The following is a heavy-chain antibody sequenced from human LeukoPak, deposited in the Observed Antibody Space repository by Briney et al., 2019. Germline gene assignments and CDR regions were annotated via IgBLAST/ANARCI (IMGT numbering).Heavy chain of an antibody. Sequence: GESLEISCKGSGYSFTSYWIGWVRQMPGKGLEWMGIIYPGDSDTRYSPSFQGQVTISADKSISTAYLQWSSLKASDTAMYYCARLGGKGDYYYYYMDVWGKGTTVTVSS. J-gene: IGHJ6*03. V-gene: IGHV5-51*01. CDR1: GYSFTSYW. CDR3: ARLGGKGDYYYYYMDV. CDR2: IYPGDSDT. D-gene: IGHD3-16*01.